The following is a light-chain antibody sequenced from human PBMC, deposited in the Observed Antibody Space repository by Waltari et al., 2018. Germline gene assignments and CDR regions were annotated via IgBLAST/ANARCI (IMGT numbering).Light chain of an antibody. V-gene: IGKV3-20*01. J-gene: IGKJ2*01. CDR1: QSVRTTH. CDR3: QQHDNTPYT. Sequence: EIVLTQSPGTLSLSPGERATLSYRATQSVRTTHLAWYQQKPGQTPSLVIYGASNRATGIPDRFSGSGSGTDFTLTINRLEPEDSAVYYCQQHDNTPYTFGQGTKLEI. CDR2: GAS.